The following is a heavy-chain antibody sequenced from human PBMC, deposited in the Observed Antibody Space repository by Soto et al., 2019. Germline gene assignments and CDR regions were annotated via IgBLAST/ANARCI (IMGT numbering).Heavy chain of an antibody. Sequence: PSKTLSLTCAISGDSVASNSAAWNWIRQSPSRGLEWLGRTYYRSKWYTDYAESVKSRITINPDTSNNQFSLQLNSVTPEDTAVYFCAKGDNLGPKTGYAFDPWGQGIMVTVSS. CDR1: GDSVASNSAA. CDR3: AKGDNLGPKTGYAFDP. D-gene: IGHD5-12*01. V-gene: IGHV6-1*01. J-gene: IGHJ5*02. CDR2: TYYRSKWYT.